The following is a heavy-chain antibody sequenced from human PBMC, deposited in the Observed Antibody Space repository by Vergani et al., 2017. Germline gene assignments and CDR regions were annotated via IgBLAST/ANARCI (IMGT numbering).Heavy chain of an antibody. J-gene: IGHJ5*02. Sequence: QVQLVQSGAEVKKPRSSVQVSCKASGGTFSSYAISWVRQAPGQGLEWMGRIIPIFGTANYAQKFQGRVTITADESTSTAYMELCSLRSEDTTVYYCARDAGYCGGDFSPNGFDPWGQGTLVTVSS. V-gene: IGHV1-69*15. CDR3: ARDAGYCGGDFSPNGFDP. CDR2: IIPIFGTA. CDR1: GGTFSSYA. D-gene: IGHD2-21*02.